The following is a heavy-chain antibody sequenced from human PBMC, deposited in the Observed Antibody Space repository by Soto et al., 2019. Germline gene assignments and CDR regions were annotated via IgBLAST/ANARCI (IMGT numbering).Heavy chain of an antibody. CDR2: INHSGEI. J-gene: IGHJ1*01. CDR1: GGSFSGYY. CDR3: ARGPSRFSQY. D-gene: IGHD3-10*01. V-gene: IGHV4-34*01. Sequence: SETLSLTCAAYGGSFSGYYWAWIRQPPGKGLEWIGEINHSGEINYNPSLKSRVAMSVDTSNNHFSLKLTSVTAADTAMYYCARGPSRFSQYWGLGTLVTVSS.